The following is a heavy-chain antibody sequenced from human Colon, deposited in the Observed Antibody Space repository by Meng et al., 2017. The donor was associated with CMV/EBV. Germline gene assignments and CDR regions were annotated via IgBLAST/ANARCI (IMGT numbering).Heavy chain of an antibody. CDR1: GFTFSSYA. CDR2: ISGDGGTT. CDR3: AKLGADSSH. J-gene: IGHJ4*02. Sequence: GESLKISCAASGFTFSSYAMSWVRQAPGQGLQWVAAISGDGGTTHYADSVKGRFTISRDHARNTLYLHLTSLRADDTAVYFCAKLGADSSHWGQGTLVTVSS. V-gene: IGHV3-23*01.